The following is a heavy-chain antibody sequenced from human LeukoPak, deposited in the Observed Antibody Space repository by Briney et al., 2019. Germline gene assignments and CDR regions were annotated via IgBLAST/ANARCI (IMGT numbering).Heavy chain of an antibody. V-gene: IGHV4-59*01. CDR3: AREEKTNWFDP. J-gene: IGHJ5*02. CDR1: GGSISSYY. Sequence: SETLSLTCTVSGGSISSYYWSWIRQPPGKGLEWIGYIYYSGSTNYNPSLKSRVTISVDTSKNQFSLKLSSVTAADTAVYYCAREEKTNWFDPWGQGTLVTVSS. CDR2: IYYSGST.